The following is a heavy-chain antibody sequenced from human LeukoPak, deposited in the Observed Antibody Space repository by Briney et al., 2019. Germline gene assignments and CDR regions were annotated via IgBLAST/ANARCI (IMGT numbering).Heavy chain of an antibody. CDR1: GFTFSNYA. D-gene: IGHD2-15*01. CDR2: LSSGGINK. J-gene: IGHJ4*02. CDR3: ARDHAGSGRAFDY. Sequence: GGSLRLSCAASGFTFSNYAMSWVRQAPGKGLEWVGLLSSGGINKHYADSVKGRFIISRDNSMNTLYLQMNSLGVEDTAVYHCARDHAGSGRAFDYWGQGTLVTVSS. V-gene: IGHV3-30-3*01.